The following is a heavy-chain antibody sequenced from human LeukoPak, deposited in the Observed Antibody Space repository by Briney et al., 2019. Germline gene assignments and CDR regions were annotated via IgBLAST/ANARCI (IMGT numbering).Heavy chain of an antibody. CDR1: GYTFTSYY. Sequence: GASVKVSCKASGYTFTSYYMHWVRQAPGQGLEWMGIINPSGGSTSYAQKFQGRVTMTRNTSISTAYMELSSLRSEDTAVYYCAIDKVDSGSYLNWGQGTLVTVSS. D-gene: IGHD1-26*01. CDR3: AIDKVDSGSYLN. CDR2: INPSGGST. J-gene: IGHJ4*02. V-gene: IGHV1-46*01.